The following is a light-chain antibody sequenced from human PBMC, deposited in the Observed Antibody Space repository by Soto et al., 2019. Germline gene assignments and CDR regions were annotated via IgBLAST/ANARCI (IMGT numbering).Light chain of an antibody. Sequence: DIQMTQSPSTLSASVGDRVTITCRASQSISSWLAWYQQKPGKAPKLLIYDASYLERGVPSRFSGSGSGTEFTLTISYLQPDDLATYYCQQYNSFWTFGQGTKVE. CDR2: DAS. V-gene: IGKV1-5*01. CDR3: QQYNSFWT. CDR1: QSISSW. J-gene: IGKJ1*01.